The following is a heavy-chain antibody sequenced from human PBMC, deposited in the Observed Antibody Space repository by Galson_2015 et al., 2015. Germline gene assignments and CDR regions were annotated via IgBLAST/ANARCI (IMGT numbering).Heavy chain of an antibody. Sequence: ETLSLTCTVSGGSISSSSYYWGWIRQPPGKGLEWIGSIYYSGSTYFNPSLKSRVTISVDTSKNQFSPKLSSVTAADTAVYYCASRWGYYYDSSGPYYFGYWGQGTLVTVSS. V-gene: IGHV4-39*07. D-gene: IGHD3-22*01. CDR2: IYYSGST. J-gene: IGHJ4*02. CDR1: GGSISSSSYY. CDR3: ASRWGYYYDSSGPYYFGY.